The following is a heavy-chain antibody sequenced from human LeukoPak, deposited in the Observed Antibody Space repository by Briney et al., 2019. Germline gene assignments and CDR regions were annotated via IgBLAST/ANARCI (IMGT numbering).Heavy chain of an antibody. Sequence: GGSLRLSCAASGFTFSSYAMSWVRQAPGKGLEWVSGIGGSGTRTYYADSVKGRFTISRDNSKNTLYLQMNSLRDEDTAVYFCAKDSHWILFDDWGQGTLVTVSS. D-gene: IGHD2-2*03. CDR1: GFTFSSYA. V-gene: IGHV3-23*01. CDR2: IGGSGTRT. CDR3: AKDSHWILFDD. J-gene: IGHJ4*02.